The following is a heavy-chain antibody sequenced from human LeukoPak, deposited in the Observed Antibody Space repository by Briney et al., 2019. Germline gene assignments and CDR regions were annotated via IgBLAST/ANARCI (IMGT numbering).Heavy chain of an antibody. CDR2: ISYDGSNK. V-gene: IGHV3-30*04. Sequence: GGSLRLSCAASGFTFSSYAMHWVRQAPGKGLEWVAVISYDGSNKYYADSVKGRFTISRDNSKNTLYLQMNSLRAEDTAVYYCAREKRVVGDYVDDYYYYMDVWGKGTTVIVSS. CDR3: AREKRVVGDYVDDYYYYMDV. J-gene: IGHJ6*03. D-gene: IGHD4-17*01. CDR1: GFTFSSYA.